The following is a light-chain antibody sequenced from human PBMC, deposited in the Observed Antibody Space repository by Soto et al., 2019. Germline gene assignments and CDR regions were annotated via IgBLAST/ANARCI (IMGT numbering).Light chain of an antibody. J-gene: IGKJ5*01. CDR3: QQYYSYLSIT. CDR1: QGISSY. Sequence: DIQLTQSPSFLSASVGDRVTITCRASQGISSYLAWYQQRPGEPPELLIYGASTLRPGVASRFSGSGSGTEFTLTISSLQPEDFATYYCQQYYSYLSITFGQGTRLEIK. V-gene: IGKV1-9*01. CDR2: GAS.